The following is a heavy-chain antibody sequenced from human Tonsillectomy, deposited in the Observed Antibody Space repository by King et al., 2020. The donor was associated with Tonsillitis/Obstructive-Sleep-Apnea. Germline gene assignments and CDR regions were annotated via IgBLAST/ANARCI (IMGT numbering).Heavy chain of an antibody. V-gene: IGHV4-4*02. D-gene: IGHD4-17*01. CDR2: IYHSGST. CDR3: ARVPMVTTLSGEVKLGFDP. J-gene: IGHJ5*02. CDR1: GGSISSSNW. Sequence: QVQLQESGPGLVKPSGTLSLTCAVSGGSISSSNWWSWVRQPPVKGLEWIGEIYHSGSTNYNPSLKSRVTISVDKSKNQFSLKLSSVTAADTAVYYCARVPMVTTLSGEVKLGFDPWGQGTLVTVSS.